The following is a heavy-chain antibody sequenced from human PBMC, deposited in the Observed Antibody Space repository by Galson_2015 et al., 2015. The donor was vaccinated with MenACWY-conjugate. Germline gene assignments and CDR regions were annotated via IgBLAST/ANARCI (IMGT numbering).Heavy chain of an antibody. D-gene: IGHD2-8*01. CDR3: ATGNGLFEF. V-gene: IGHV3-7*03. CDR2: INQDGSEK. Sequence: SLRLSCAASGFTFSNHWMSWVRQAPGKGLEWVANINQDGSEKNYVDSLRGRFSISRDNARNSVFLQMTSRRDEDTGVYYCATGNGLFEFWGQGTLVTVSS. CDR1: GFTFSNHW. J-gene: IGHJ4*02.